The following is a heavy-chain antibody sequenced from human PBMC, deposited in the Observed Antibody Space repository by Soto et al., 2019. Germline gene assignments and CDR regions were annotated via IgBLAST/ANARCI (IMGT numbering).Heavy chain of an antibody. V-gene: IGHV5-10-1*01. J-gene: IGHJ4*02. Sequence: PXDSLKVSCQCSGYSFTSYWISLVLQMPGKGLEWMGRIDPSDSYTNYSPSFQGHVTISADKSISTAYLQWSSLKASDTAMYYCAKRLFCSGGSCKDYWGQGTLVTVSS. CDR3: AKRLFCSGGSCKDY. D-gene: IGHD2-15*01. CDR1: GYSFTSYW. CDR2: IDPSDSYT.